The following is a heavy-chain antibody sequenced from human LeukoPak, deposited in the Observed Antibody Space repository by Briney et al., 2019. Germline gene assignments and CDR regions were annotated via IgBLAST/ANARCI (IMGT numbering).Heavy chain of an antibody. Sequence: GGSLRLSCAASGFTFSSYAMHWVRQAPGKGLEWVAVISYDGSNKYYADSVKGRFTISRDNSKNTLYLQMNSLRAEDTAVYYCARDQYYYDSSGYPSYWGQGNLVTVSS. J-gene: IGHJ4*02. CDR3: ARDQYYYDSSGYPSY. V-gene: IGHV3-30*04. CDR2: ISYDGSNK. CDR1: GFTFSSYA. D-gene: IGHD3-22*01.